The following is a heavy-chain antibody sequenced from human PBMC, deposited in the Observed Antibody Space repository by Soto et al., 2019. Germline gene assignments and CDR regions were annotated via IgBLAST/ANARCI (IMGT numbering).Heavy chain of an antibody. V-gene: IGHV1-3*01. CDR3: ARASSGYDYGYYYYGMDV. CDR1: GYTLTSYA. Sequence: ASVKVSCKASGYTLTSYAMHWVRQAPGQRLEWMGGINAVNGTAKYAQKFQGRVTITRDTSASTAYMELSSLRSEDTAVYYCARASSGYDYGYYYYGMDVWGQGTTVTVSS. D-gene: IGHD5-12*01. CDR2: INAVNGTA. J-gene: IGHJ6*02.